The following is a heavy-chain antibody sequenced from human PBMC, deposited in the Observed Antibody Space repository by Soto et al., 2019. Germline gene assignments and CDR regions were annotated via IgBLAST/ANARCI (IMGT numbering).Heavy chain of an antibody. CDR2: IYYSGST. D-gene: IGHD4-17*01. Sequence: SETLSLTCTVSGGSISSYYWSWIRQPPGKGLEWIGYIYYSGSTNYNPSLKSRVTISVDTSKNQFSLKLSSVTAADTAVYYCARAYGGYAAYWGQGALVTVSS. J-gene: IGHJ4*02. V-gene: IGHV4-59*01. CDR3: ARAYGGYAAY. CDR1: GGSISSYY.